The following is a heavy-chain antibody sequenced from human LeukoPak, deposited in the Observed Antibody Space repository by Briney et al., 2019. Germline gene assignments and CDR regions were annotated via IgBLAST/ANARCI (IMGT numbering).Heavy chain of an antibody. D-gene: IGHD6-13*01. J-gene: IGHJ6*02. Sequence: ASVEVSCKASGYTFTGYYMHWVRQAPGQGLEWMGWINPNSGGTNYAQKFQGRVTMTRDTSISTAYMELSRLRSDDTAVYYCASPGPGYSSSWYYYYGMDVWGQGTTVTVSS. V-gene: IGHV1-2*02. CDR2: INPNSGGT. CDR1: GYTFTGYY. CDR3: ASPGPGYSSSWYYYYGMDV.